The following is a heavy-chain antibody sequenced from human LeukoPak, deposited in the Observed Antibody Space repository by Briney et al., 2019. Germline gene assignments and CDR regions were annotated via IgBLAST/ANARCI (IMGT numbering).Heavy chain of an antibody. CDR1: GGSISNYY. V-gene: IGHV4-4*07. D-gene: IGHD3-10*01. Sequence: PSETLSLTCTVSGGSISNYYWSWIRQPAGKGLEWLGRIYTSGTTNYNPSLKSRVTISIDTSKNQFSLKLSSVTAADTAVYYCARGLWFGDENPPYFDYWGQGTLVTVSS. CDR3: ARGLWFGDENPPYFDY. J-gene: IGHJ4*02. CDR2: IYTSGTT.